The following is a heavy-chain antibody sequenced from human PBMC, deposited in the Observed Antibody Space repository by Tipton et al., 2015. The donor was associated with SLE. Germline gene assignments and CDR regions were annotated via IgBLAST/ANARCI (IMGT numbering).Heavy chain of an antibody. J-gene: IGHJ5*02. Sequence: TLSLTCTVSGGSISSSSYYWGWIRQPPGKGLEWIGYIYYSGSTNCNPSLKSRVTISVDTSKNQFSLKLSSVTAADTAGYYCARVQGATVTTSAWFDPWGQGALVTVSS. CDR2: IYYSGST. V-gene: IGHV4-61*05. CDR3: ARVQGATVTTSAWFDP. D-gene: IGHD4-17*01. CDR1: GGSISSSSYY.